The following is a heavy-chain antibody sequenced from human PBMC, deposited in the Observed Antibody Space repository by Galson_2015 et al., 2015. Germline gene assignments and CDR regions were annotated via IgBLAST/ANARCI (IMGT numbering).Heavy chain of an antibody. CDR2: INTGNGNT. CDR3: ARGGPNYDFWSGYSLYYYYGMDV. CDR1: GYTFTSYA. Sequence: SVKLSCKASGYTFTSYAMHWVRQAPGQRLEWMGWINTGNGNTKYSQKFQGRVTITRDTSASTAYMELSSLRSEDTAVYYCARGGPNYDFWSGYSLYYYYGMDVWGQGTTVTVSS. J-gene: IGHJ6*02. D-gene: IGHD3-3*01. V-gene: IGHV1-3*04.